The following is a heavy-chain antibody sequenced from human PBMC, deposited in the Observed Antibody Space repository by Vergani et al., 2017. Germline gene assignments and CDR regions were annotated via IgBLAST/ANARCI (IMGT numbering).Heavy chain of an antibody. J-gene: IGHJ5*02. CDR1: GYTFTGYY. D-gene: IGHD3-22*01. V-gene: IGHV1-2*02. CDR2: INPNSGGT. Sequence: QVQLVQSGAEVKKPGASVKVSCKASGYTFTGYYMHWVRQAPGQGLEWMGWINPNSGGTNYAQKFQGRVTMTRDTSISTAYVELSRLRSDDTAVYYCARDWLYYYDSSGPNWFDPWSQGTLVTVYS. CDR3: ARDWLYYYDSSGPNWFDP.